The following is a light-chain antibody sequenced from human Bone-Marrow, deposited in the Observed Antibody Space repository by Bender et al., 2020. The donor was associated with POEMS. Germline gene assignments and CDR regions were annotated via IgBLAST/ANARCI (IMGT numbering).Light chain of an antibody. CDR1: SSNIGAGYD. CDR3: QSYDNSLGGWV. V-gene: IGLV1-40*01. J-gene: IGLJ3*02. CDR2: DNS. Sequence: QSVLTQPPSVSGAPGQRVTISCTGSSSNIGAGYDVHWYQQLPGTAPKLLIYDNSNRPSGVPDRFSGSKSGTSASLAITGLQAEDEGDYYCQSYDNSLGGWVFGGGTKLTVL.